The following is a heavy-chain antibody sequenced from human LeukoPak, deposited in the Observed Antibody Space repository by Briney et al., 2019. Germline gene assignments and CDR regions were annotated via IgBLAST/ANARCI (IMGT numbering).Heavy chain of an antibody. D-gene: IGHD2-8*02. V-gene: IGHV3-23*01. CDR2: IFSGGGEI. CDR1: GFTFSTFA. Sequence: GGSLRLSCAASGFTFSTFAMIWVRQPPGKGLEWVSSIFSGGGEIHYADSVRGRFTISRDNSKSTLSLQMNSLRAEDTAIYYCATYRQVLLPFEPWGQGTLVTVSS. CDR3: ATYRQVLLPFEP. J-gene: IGHJ5*02.